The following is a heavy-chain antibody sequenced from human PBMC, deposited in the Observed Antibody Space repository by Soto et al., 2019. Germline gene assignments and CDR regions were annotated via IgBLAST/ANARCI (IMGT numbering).Heavy chain of an antibody. Sequence: EVQLVESGGGLVQPGGSLRLSCAASGFAFSGPAVHWVRQASGKGLEWVGRIRSKHNNYATSYAASVKGRFTISSDDSKNTAYLQTNSLKTEDTVVYCCVSIARISMVLDHWGKGALVTVS. CDR1: GFAFSGPA. CDR3: VSIARISMVLDH. D-gene: IGHD3-10*01. V-gene: IGHV3-73*01. CDR2: IRSKHNNYAT. J-gene: IGHJ4*02.